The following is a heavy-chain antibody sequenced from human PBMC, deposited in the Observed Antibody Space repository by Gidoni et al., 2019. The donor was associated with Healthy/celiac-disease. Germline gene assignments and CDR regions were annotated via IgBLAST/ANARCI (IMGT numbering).Heavy chain of an antibody. V-gene: IGHV1-2*02. Sequence: QVPLVQSGAEVKKPGASVKVSCKASGYTFTGYYMHWVRQAPGQGLGWMGWINPNSGGTNFAQKFQGRVTMTRDTSISTAYMELSRLRSDDTAVYYCARDGYCSSTSCYSGFGYWGQGTLVTVSS. CDR1: GYTFTGYY. CDR3: ARDGYCSSTSCYSGFGY. J-gene: IGHJ4*02. CDR2: INPNSGGT. D-gene: IGHD2-2*01.